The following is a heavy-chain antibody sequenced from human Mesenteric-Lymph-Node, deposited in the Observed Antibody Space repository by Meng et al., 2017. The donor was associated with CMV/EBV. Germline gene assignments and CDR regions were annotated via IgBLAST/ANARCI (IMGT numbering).Heavy chain of an antibody. CDR3: ARVAPYYDFWSGYTISVDAFDI. Sequence: SETLSLTCTVSGGSISSGDYYWSWSRQPPGKGLEWIGYIYYSGSTYYNPSLKSRVTISVDTSKNQFSLKLSSVTAADTAVYYCARVAPYYDFWSGYTISVDAFDIWGQGTMVTVSS. J-gene: IGHJ3*02. D-gene: IGHD3-3*01. CDR2: IYYSGST. CDR1: GGSISSGDYY. V-gene: IGHV4-30-4*08.